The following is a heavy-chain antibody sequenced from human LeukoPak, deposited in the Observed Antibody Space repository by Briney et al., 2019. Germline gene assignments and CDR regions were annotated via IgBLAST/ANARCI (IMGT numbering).Heavy chain of an antibody. D-gene: IGHD3-10*01. Sequence: GGPLRLPCAASGFTFSSYEMNWVRQAPGKGREGVSYIISSGSTIYYADSVKGRFTISRHNPKNSLYLQMNSLRAEDTAVYYCFVTRQYVSGSPYWGQGTLVTVSS. J-gene: IGHJ4*02. CDR3: FVTRQYVSGSPY. CDR1: GFTFSSYE. CDR2: IISSGSTI. V-gene: IGHV3-48*03.